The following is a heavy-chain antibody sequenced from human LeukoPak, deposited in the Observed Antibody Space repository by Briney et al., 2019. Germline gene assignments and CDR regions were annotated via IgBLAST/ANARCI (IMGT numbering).Heavy chain of an antibody. CDR3: ARGRVTGDLVSQMAFDI. V-gene: IGHV3-30-3*01. CDR2: ISYDGSNK. J-gene: IGHJ3*02. Sequence: GGSLRLSCAASGFTFSSYAMHWVRQAPGKGLEWVAVISYDGSNKYYADSVKGRFTISRDNSKNTLYLQMNSLRAEDTAVYYCARGRVTGDLVSQMAFDIWGQGTMVTVSS. CDR1: GFTFSSYA. D-gene: IGHD7-27*01.